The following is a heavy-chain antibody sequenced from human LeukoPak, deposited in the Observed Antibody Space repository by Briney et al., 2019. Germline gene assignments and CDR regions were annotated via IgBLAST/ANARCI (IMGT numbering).Heavy chain of an antibody. Sequence: SETLSLTCAVYGGSFSGYYWSWIRQPPGKGLEWIGEINHSGSTNYNPSLKSRVTISVDTSKNQFSLKLSSVTAADTAVYYCARADSGSCLVYWGQGTLVTVSS. CDR2: INHSGST. V-gene: IGHV4-34*01. CDR1: GGSFSGYY. D-gene: IGHD1-26*01. J-gene: IGHJ4*02. CDR3: ARADSGSCLVY.